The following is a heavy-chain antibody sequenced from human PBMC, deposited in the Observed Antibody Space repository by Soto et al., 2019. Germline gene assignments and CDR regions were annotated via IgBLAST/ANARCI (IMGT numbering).Heavy chain of an antibody. Sequence: EVQLVESGGGLVQPGGSLKLSCAASGFTFSSYSMNWVRQAPGKGLEWVSHISSGSSTIYYADSVKGRFTVSRDNAKSSLYLQVNSLSAEDTAVYYCARDFGTGCGTTNCYPEYFQHWGQGTLGTVSS. CDR3: ARDFGTGCGTTNCYPEYFQH. V-gene: IGHV3-48*01. CDR1: GFTFSSYS. J-gene: IGHJ1*01. CDR2: ISSGSSTI. D-gene: IGHD2-2*01.